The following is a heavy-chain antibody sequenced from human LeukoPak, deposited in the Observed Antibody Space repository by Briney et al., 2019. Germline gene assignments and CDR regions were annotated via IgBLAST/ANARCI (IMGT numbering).Heavy chain of an antibody. Sequence: GGSLRLSCAASGFTFSSYGMHWVRQAPGKGLEWVAVIWYDGSNKYYADSVKGRCTISRDNSKNTLYLQMNSLRAEDTAVYYCARGDSSGWYWLDYWGQGTLVTVSS. CDR1: GFTFSSYG. V-gene: IGHV3-33*01. CDR2: IWYDGSNK. D-gene: IGHD6-19*01. J-gene: IGHJ4*02. CDR3: ARGDSSGWYWLDY.